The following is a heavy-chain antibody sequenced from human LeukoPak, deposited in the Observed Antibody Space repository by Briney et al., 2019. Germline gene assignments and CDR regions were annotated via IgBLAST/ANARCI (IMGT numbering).Heavy chain of an antibody. CDR2: ITNEGSNK. Sequence: GGSLRLSCAASGSTFSTYGMHWVRQAPSKGLEWVAFITNEGSNKYYTDSVKGRFTISRDNSKNTLYLQMNSLRAEDTAVYFCAKGDKMLTWRRTYNRFDPWGQGTLVTVSS. V-gene: IGHV3-30*02. J-gene: IGHJ5*02. CDR3: AKGDKMLTWRRTYNRFDP. D-gene: IGHD3-16*01. CDR1: GSTFSTYG.